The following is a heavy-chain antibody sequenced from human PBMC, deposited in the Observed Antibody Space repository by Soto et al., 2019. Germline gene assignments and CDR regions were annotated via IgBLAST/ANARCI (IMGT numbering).Heavy chain of an antibody. CDR1: GFIPSSYA. CDR2: ISGSGGAT. J-gene: IGHJ4*02. CDR3: AKDAIMVSSSFNYFDF. V-gene: IGHV3-23*01. Sequence: GGSLRLSCVVSGFIPSSYAMSWVRQAPGKGLEWVSGISGSGGATSYADSVKGRFTISRDSSKNTLYLQMNSLSAEDTAIYYCAKDAIMVSSSFNYFDFWGQGALVTVSS. D-gene: IGHD6-13*01.